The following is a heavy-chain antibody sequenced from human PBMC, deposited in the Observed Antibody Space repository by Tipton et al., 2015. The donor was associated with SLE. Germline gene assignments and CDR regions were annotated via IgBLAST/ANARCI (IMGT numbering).Heavy chain of an antibody. D-gene: IGHD5-24*01. Sequence: SLRLSCAASGFSFRNTWMHWVRQAPGKGLVWVSRIKTDGSRTSYGDSVRGRFTIPRDNAKNTLYLQMNSLRVEDTAVYFCGRGGLEPVDYWGQGTLVTVSS. V-gene: IGHV3-74*01. CDR3: GRGGLEPVDY. CDR1: GFSFRNTW. J-gene: IGHJ4*02. CDR2: IKTDGSRT.